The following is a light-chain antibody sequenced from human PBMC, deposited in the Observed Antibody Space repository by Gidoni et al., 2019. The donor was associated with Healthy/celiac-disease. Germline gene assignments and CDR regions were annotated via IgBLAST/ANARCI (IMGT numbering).Light chain of an antibody. CDR3: QQSYSTPLT. V-gene: IGKV1-39*01. J-gene: IGKJ4*01. Sequence: DIQMTQSPPSLSASVGDRVTITCPASQSISSYLNWYQQKPGKAPKLLIYAASSLQSGVPSRFSGSGSGTDFTLTISSLQPEDFATYYCQQSYSTPLTFGGGTKVEIK. CDR1: QSISSY. CDR2: AAS.